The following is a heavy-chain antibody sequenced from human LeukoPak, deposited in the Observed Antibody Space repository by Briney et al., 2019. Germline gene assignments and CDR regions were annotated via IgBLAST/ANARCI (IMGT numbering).Heavy chain of an antibody. J-gene: IGHJ4*02. V-gene: IGHV4-39*01. Sequence: NPSETLSLTCTVSGASIINTSYWGWIRQPPGKGLEWIGRLYYSGRTYYNPSLKSRVTISVDTSKNQFSLKLKSVTAADTAVYYCARLSSFYWGQGTLVTVSS. D-gene: IGHD6-6*01. CDR3: ARLSSFY. CDR2: LYYSGRT. CDR1: GASIINTSY.